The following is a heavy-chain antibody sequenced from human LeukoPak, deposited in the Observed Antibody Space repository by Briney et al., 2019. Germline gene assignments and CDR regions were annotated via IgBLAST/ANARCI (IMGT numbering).Heavy chain of an antibody. CDR1: GGTFSNYA. V-gene: IGHV1-69*06. CDR3: ARPLTLVRGVSGTDAFDI. D-gene: IGHD3-10*01. Sequence: SVKVSCKASGGTFSNYAIGWVRQAPGQGLEWMGGIIPIFDTPNYAQKFQGRVTITADKSTSTAYMELSSLSSEDTAMYFCARPLTLVRGVSGTDAFDIWGQGTMVTVSS. CDR2: IIPIFDTP. J-gene: IGHJ3*02.